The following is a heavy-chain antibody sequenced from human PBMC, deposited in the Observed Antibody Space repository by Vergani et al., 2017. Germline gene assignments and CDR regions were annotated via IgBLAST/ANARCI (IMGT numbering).Heavy chain of an antibody. J-gene: IGHJ4*02. V-gene: IGHV5-51*01. D-gene: IGHD2-15*01. Sequence: EVQLVQSGAEVKKPGESLKISCKGSGYSFTSYWIGLVRQMPGKGLECMGSIYPGDSDTRYSPSFQCQVTISADKSSSTAYLPWSSLKASDTAMYYCAGLRDIEALDYWGQGSLVTVSS. CDR1: GYSFTSYW. CDR2: IYPGDSDT. CDR3: AGLRDIEALDY.